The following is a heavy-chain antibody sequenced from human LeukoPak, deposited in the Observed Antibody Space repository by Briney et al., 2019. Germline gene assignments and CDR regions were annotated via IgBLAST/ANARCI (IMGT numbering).Heavy chain of an antibody. V-gene: IGHV3-43*02. CDR1: GFTFDDYA. D-gene: IGHD4-11*01. J-gene: IGHJ3*02. CDR3: ASDTVTRGNDAFDI. Sequence: GGSLRLSCAASGFTFDDYAMHWVRQAPGKGLEWVSLISGDGGSTYYANSVKGRFTISRDNSKNTLYLQMGSLRAEDMAVYYCASDTVTRGNDAFDIWGQGTMVTVSS. CDR2: ISGDGGST.